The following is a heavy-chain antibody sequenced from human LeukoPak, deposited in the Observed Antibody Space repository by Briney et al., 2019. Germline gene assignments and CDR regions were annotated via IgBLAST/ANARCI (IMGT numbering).Heavy chain of an antibody. CDR2: IYYSGST. CDR3: ARVEGCSSASCYGYYYGMDV. Sequence: SETLSLTCTVSGASIRSSYWSWLRQPPGKGLEWIGYIYYSGSTNYNPSLKSRVTISVDTSKNQFSLKLSSVTAADTAVYYCARVEGCSSASCYGYYYGMDVWGQGTTVTVSS. J-gene: IGHJ6*02. CDR1: GASIRSSY. V-gene: IGHV4-59*01. D-gene: IGHD2-2*01.